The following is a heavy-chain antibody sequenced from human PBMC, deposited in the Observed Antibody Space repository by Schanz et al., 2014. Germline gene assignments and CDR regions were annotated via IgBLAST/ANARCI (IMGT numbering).Heavy chain of an antibody. J-gene: IGHJ4*02. CDR2: IYYDGGLR. CDR3: TKWANEGGGGYCHFDL. Sequence: QVQLVESGGGVVQPGGSLRLSCAASGFTFSNCGIHWVRQAPGKGLEWVAVIYYDGGLRFFADSVRGRVTISRDNSNNMVYLQMNSLRAEDTAIYYCTKWANEGGGGYCHFDLWGQGTLVTVSS. CDR1: GFTFSNCG. V-gene: IGHV3-33*06. D-gene: IGHD2-21*01.